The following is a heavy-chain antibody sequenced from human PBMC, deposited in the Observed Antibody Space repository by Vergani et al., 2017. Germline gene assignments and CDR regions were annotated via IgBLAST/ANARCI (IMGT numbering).Heavy chain of an antibody. CDR2: IDVKGNS. V-gene: IGHV4-61*02. CDR3: VRVLQTSYIVGGFDI. D-gene: IGHD3-10*01. CDR1: GGSLDIHSQT. Sequence: QAQLQESGPRLVKPSQTLSLTCSFSGGSLDIHSQTWGWIRQPAGEGLEWIGLIDVKGNSNFSPSLEIRVTMSADASRGRFSLNLRSVTASDTAVYYCVRVLQTSYIVGGFDIWCRGIKVTVAS. J-gene: IGHJ3*02.